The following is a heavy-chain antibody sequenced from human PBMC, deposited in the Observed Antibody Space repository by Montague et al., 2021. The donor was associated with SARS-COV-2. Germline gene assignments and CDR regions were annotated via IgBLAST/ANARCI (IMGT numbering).Heavy chain of an antibody. J-gene: IGHJ6*02. D-gene: IGHD1-7*01. Sequence: TLSLTCTVSGGSISSGDYYWTWIRQPPGKGLEWIGYIYYSGSTYYNPSLRSRVIISIDTSKNQFSLKVSSVTAADTAVYYCAAGRLINDSEWNYPYYYYGMHVWGQGNPGHRLL. CDR2: IYYSGST. V-gene: IGHV4-30-4*01. CDR1: GGSISSGDYY. CDR3: AAGRLINDSEWNYPYYYYGMHV.